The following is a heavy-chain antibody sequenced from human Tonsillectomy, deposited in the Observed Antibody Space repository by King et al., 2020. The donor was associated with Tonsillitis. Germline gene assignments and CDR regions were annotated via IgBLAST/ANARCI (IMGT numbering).Heavy chain of an antibody. Sequence: LQLQESGPRLVKPSETLSLTCTVSGGSISSSSYYWGWIRQPPGKGMEYIGNIYYTGSTYYNPSLKSRVTISVDTSKNQFSLKLSSVTVADTAVYYCARLLWFGEWNWGQGTLVTVSS. CDR1: GGSISSSSYY. V-gene: IGHV4-39*01. D-gene: IGHD3-10*01. CDR2: IYYTGST. CDR3: ARLLWFGEWN. J-gene: IGHJ4*02.